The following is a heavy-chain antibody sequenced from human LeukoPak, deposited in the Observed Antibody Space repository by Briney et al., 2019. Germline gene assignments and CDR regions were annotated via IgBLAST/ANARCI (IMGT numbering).Heavy chain of an antibody. CDR3: QKTAYEILTGISLGMDV. D-gene: IGHD3-9*01. V-gene: IGHV1-2*02. CDR1: GYTFTAYY. CDR2: LNPNSGGT. J-gene: IGHJ6*02. Sequence: ASVKVSCKASGYTFTAYYMHWVRQAPGQFLELMGWLNPNSGGTNYAQKFQGRVTMTRDTSISTAYMGLSRLRSDDTVFFFKQKTAYEILTGISLGMDVWGQGTTVTVSS.